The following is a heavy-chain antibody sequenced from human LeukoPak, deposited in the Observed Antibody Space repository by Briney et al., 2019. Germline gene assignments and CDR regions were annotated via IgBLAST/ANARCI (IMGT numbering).Heavy chain of an antibody. V-gene: IGHV3-7*01. Sequence: GGSLRLSCAASGFTFSTYWMSWVRQAPGKGLEWVANIKEDGSEKYYVDSVKGRFTISRDNAKNSLYLQMYSLRAEDTAVYYCARQDIVERIAAAGIWGRIGKRGINFDYWGQGTLVTVSS. J-gene: IGHJ4*02. D-gene: IGHD6-13*01. CDR1: GFTFSTYW. CDR3: ARQDIVERIAAAGIWGRIGKRGINFDY. CDR2: IKEDGSEK.